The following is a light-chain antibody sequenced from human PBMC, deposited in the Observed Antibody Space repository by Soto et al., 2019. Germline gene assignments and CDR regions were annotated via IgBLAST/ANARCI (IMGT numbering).Light chain of an antibody. V-gene: IGLV2-14*01. J-gene: IGLJ1*01. CDR1: SSDVGGYNY. CDR2: EVS. Sequence: ALTQPASVSGSPGQSITISCTGTSSDVGGYNYVSWYQQHPGKAPKLMISEVSNRPSGVSNRFSGSKSGNTASLTISGLQAEDEADYYCSSYTSSSTLVVFGTGTKVTVL. CDR3: SSYTSSSTLVV.